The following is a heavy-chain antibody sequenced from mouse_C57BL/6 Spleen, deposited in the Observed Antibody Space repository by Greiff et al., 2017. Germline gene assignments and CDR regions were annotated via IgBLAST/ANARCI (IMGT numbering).Heavy chain of an antibody. J-gene: IGHJ4*01. V-gene: IGHV3-1*01. Sequence: EVQLQESGPGMVKPSQSLSLTCTVTGYSITSGYDWHWIRHFPGNKLEWMGYISYSGSTNYNPSLKSRISITHDTSKNHFFLKLNSVTTEDTATYYCARGMRGNAMDYWGQGTSVTVSS. CDR2: ISYSGST. CDR3: ARGMRGNAMDY. CDR1: GYSITSGYD.